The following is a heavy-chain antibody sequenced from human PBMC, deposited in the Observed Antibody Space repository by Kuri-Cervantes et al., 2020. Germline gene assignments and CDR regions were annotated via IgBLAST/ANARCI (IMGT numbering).Heavy chain of an antibody. Sequence: GSLRLSCAVSGYSISSGYYWGWIRQPPGKGLEWIGEINHSGSTNYNPSLKSRVTISVDTSKNQFSLKLSSVTAADTAVYYCARKAEGGVDQFDYWGQGTLVTDSS. D-gene: IGHD2-8*02. V-gene: IGHV4-38-2*01. CDR1: GYSISSGYY. CDR2: INHSGST. CDR3: ARKAEGGVDQFDY. J-gene: IGHJ4*02.